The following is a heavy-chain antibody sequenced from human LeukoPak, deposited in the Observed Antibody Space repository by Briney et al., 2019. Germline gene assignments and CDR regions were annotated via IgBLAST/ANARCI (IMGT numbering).Heavy chain of an antibody. CDR3: ARGYNWGSPTRNFYYLDV. Sequence: SETLSLTCTVSGGSISSYYWSWIRQPAGKGLEWLGRIYTSGSTNYNPSLKSRVTMSVDTSKNQFSLKLRSVTAADTAVYYCARGYNWGSPTRNFYYLDVWGKGTTVTVSS. J-gene: IGHJ6*03. D-gene: IGHD7-27*01. V-gene: IGHV4-4*07. CDR2: IYTSGST. CDR1: GGSISSYY.